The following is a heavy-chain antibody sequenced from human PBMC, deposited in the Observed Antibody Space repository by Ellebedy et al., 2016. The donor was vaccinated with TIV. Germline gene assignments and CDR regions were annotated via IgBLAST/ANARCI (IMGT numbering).Heavy chain of an antibody. D-gene: IGHD3-9*01. CDR3: ARGALPDILASNWSDP. Sequence: GESLKISXAASGFSFSSYSMNWVRQAPGKGLDWVSSISSSSSYIYYADSVKGRFTISRDNAKNSLYLQMNSLRAEDTAGYYCARGALPDILASNWSDPWGQGTLATVSS. CDR2: ISSSSSYI. J-gene: IGHJ5*02. CDR1: GFSFSSYS. V-gene: IGHV3-21*01.